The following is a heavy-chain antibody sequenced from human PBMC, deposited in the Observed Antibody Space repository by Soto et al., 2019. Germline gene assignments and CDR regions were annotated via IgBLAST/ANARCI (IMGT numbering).Heavy chain of an antibody. CDR2: IIPIFGTA. V-gene: IGHV1-69*01. D-gene: IGHD5-18*01. CDR1: GGTFSSYA. Sequence: QVQLVQSGAEVKKPGSSVKVSCKASGGTFSSYAISWVRQAPGQGLEWMGGIIPIFGTANYAQKFQGRVTITADESTSTAHMELSSMRSEDTAVYYGASEVDTDMANSGGYVWGQGTTVTVSS. CDR3: ASEVDTDMANSGGYV. J-gene: IGHJ6*02.